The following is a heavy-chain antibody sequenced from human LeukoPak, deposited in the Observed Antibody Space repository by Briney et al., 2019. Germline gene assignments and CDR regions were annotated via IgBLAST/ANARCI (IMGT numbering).Heavy chain of an antibody. CDR1: GFSFSSFS. V-gene: IGHV3-48*01. CDR2: ISSGSSTM. Sequence: GGSLRLSCEASGFSFSSFSMNWVRQAPGKGLEWVSYISSGSSTMYYADSVKGRFTISRDNSKNTLYLQMNSLRAEDTAVYYCAKDNSWFGYNWFDPWGQGTLVTVSS. CDR3: AKDNSWFGYNWFDP. D-gene: IGHD3-10*01. J-gene: IGHJ5*02.